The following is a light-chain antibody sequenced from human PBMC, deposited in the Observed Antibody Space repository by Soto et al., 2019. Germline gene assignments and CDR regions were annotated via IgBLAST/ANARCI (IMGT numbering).Light chain of an antibody. CDR2: NND. V-gene: IGLV1-44*01. CDR3: ASWDASLNGWV. J-gene: IGLJ3*02. Sequence: QSVLTQPPSASGTPGQRVTISCSGSSSNIGSNTVNWFQQLPGTAPKLLIYNNDQWPSGVPDRFSGSKSGTSASLAISGLQSEDEADYYCASWDASLNGWVFGGGTKLTVL. CDR1: SSNIGSNT.